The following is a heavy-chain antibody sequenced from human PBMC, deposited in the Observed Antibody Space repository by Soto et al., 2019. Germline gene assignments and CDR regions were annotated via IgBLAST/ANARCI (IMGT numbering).Heavy chain of an antibody. V-gene: IGHV4-61*01. CDR3: ARRWGRSFDY. CDR2: IYYSGST. J-gene: IGHJ4*02. CDR1: GGSISSGNYY. Sequence: PSETLSLTCTVSGGSISSGNYYWSWIRQPPGKGLEWIGYIYYSGSTNYNPSLKSRVTISVDTSKNQFSLKLSSVTAADTAVYYCARRWGRSFDYWGQGTLVTVSS. D-gene: IGHD2-15*01.